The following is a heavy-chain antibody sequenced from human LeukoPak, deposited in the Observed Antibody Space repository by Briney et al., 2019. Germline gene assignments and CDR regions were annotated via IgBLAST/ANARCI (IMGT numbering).Heavy chain of an antibody. J-gene: IGHJ4*02. Sequence: GGSLRLSCTVSGFTFSNYGMNWVRQAPGKGLEWVSYINSVSTAIYYADSVKGRFTISRDNAKNSLYLQMNSLKDEDTAVYYCAKDFDYWGQGTRVTVSS. CDR1: GFTFSNYG. V-gene: IGHV3-48*02. CDR3: AKDFDY. CDR2: INSVSTAI.